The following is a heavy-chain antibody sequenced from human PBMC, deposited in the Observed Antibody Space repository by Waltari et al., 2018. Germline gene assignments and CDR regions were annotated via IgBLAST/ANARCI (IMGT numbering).Heavy chain of an antibody. Sequence: QVQLVESGGGVVQPGRSLRLSCAASGFTFSSYAMHWVRQAPGKGLEWLAVISYDGSNKYYADSVKGRFTISRDNSKNTLYLQMNSLRAEDTAVYYCARGGVSRYYYYYMDVWGKGTTVTISS. CDR3: ARGGVSRYYYYYMDV. J-gene: IGHJ6*03. V-gene: IGHV3-30-3*01. CDR2: ISYDGSNK. CDR1: GFTFSSYA. D-gene: IGHD2-2*01.